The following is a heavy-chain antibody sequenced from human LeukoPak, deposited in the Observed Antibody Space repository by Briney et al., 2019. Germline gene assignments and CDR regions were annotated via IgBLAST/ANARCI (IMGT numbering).Heavy chain of an antibody. D-gene: IGHD2-15*01. CDR1: GFSFSDYY. J-gene: IGHJ6*03. V-gene: IGHV3-11*04. CDR2: ISYGGGTK. Sequence: TTGGSLRLSCAASGFSFSDYYITWIRQAPGKGLEWVSYISYGGGTKHYADSVKGRFTVSRDNAKNSVILQMNSLRDEDTAVYYCVRGGQCSGGSCYANYFYYYMDVWGKGTTVTVSS. CDR3: VRGGQCSGGSCYANYFYYYMDV.